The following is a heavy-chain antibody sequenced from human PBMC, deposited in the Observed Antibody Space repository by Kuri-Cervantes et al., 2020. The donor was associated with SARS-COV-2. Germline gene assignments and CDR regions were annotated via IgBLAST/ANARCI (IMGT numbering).Heavy chain of an antibody. CDR3: ARIPVTTMVRGVIITGYYGMDV. J-gene: IGHJ6*02. V-gene: IGHV1-24*01. Sequence: ASVKVSCKVSGYTLTELSMHWVRQAPGKGLEWMGGFDPEDGETIYAQKFQGRVTMTEDTSTDTAYMELSSLRSEDTAVYYCARIPVTTMVRGVIITGYYGMDVWGQGTTVTVSS. D-gene: IGHD3-10*01. CDR1: GYTLTELS. CDR2: FDPEDGET.